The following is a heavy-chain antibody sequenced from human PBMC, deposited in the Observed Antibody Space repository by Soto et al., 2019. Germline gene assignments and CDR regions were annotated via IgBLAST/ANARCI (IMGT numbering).Heavy chain of an antibody. V-gene: IGHV4-59*08. CDR3: AGRQYSSTWDYFDY. J-gene: IGHJ4*02. D-gene: IGHD6-13*01. CDR1: GGSISSYY. CDR2: IYYSGST. Sequence: QVQLQESGPGLVKPSETLSLTCTVSGGSISSYYWGWIRQPPGKGLECIGYIYYSGSTNYNPSLKSRVPISVDTSKNQFSLKLSSVTAADTAVYYCAGRQYSSTWDYFDYWGQGTLVTVSS.